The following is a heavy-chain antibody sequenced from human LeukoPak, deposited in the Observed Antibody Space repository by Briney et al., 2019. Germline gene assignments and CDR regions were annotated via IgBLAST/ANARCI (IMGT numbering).Heavy chain of an antibody. J-gene: IGHJ4*02. CDR1: GYTFTSYY. V-gene: IGHV1-2*02. D-gene: IGHD6-13*01. CDR2: INPNSGGT. CDR3: ARQQQLVQGGFDY. Sequence: ASVKVSCKASGYTFTSYYMHWVRQAPGQGLEWMGWINPNSGGTNYAQKFQGRVTMTRDTSISTAYMELSRLRSDDTAVYYCARQQQLVQGGFDYWGQGTLVTVSS.